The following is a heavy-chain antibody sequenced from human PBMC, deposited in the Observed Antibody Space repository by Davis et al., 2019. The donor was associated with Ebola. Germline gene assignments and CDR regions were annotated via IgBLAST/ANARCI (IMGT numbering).Heavy chain of an antibody. Sequence: MPSETLSLTCTVSGGSISSYYWSWIRQPPGKGLEWIGEINHSGSTNYNPSLKSRVTISVDTSKDQFSLKLTSVTAADTAVYYCARSSVKKGWFDPWGQGILVTVSS. CDR3: ARSSVKKGWFDP. CDR2: INHSGST. D-gene: IGHD4-17*01. V-gene: IGHV4-34*01. CDR1: GGSISSYY. J-gene: IGHJ5*02.